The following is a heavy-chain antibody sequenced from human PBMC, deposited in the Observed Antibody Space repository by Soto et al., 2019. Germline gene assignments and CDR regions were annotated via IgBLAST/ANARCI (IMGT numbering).Heavy chain of an antibody. Sequence: SETLSLTCTVSGGSISRRSSYWGWIRQPPGKGLEWIATFFSGSTYYNPSLKGRVSISLDPSKNQFSLSLRSVAGPDTAIYYCATTRGLAVGGSFDHWGQGTLVTVSS. J-gene: IGHJ5*02. D-gene: IGHD6-13*01. CDR2: FFSGST. V-gene: IGHV4-39*01. CDR1: GGSISRRSSY. CDR3: ATTRGLAVGGSFDH.